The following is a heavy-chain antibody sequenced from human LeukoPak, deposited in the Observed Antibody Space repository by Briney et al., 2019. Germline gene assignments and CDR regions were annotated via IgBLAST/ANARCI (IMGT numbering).Heavy chain of an antibody. J-gene: IGHJ6*03. CDR1: GGSISSGAYY. Sequence: PSETLSLTCTVSGGSISSGAYYWGWIRQPPGKGLEWIGSIYYSGSTYDNPSLKSRVTISVDTSKNQFSLKLSSVTAADTAVYYCARGRPYSSSGNYYYYMDVWGKGTTVTVSS. CDR2: IYYSGST. D-gene: IGHD6-13*01. V-gene: IGHV4-39*07. CDR3: ARGRPYSSSGNYYYYMDV.